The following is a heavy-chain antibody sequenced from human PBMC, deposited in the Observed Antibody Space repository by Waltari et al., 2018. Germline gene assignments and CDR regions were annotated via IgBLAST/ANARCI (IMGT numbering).Heavy chain of an antibody. J-gene: IGHJ2*01. D-gene: IGHD3-10*01. CDR2: IKPDGSEK. V-gene: IGHV3-7*01. CDR1: GFTFPSYW. Sequence: EVQLVESGGGLVQPGGSLRLSCAASGFTFPSYWMNWVRQAPGKGLEWVAKIKPDGSEKHYVDSVKGRFTISRDNAKNSLYLQMSSLRAEDTALYFCARGALSGVPDLWGRGTLVTVSS. CDR3: ARGALSGVPDL.